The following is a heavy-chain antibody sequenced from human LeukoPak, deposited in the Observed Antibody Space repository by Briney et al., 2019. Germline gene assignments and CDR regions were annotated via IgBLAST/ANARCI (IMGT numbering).Heavy chain of an antibody. J-gene: IGHJ1*01. D-gene: IGHD3-22*01. V-gene: IGHV1-69*06. CDR3: TQGMNYDSSAYWHQH. CDR2: IIPIFGTA. CDR1: GGTFSSYA. Sequence: AASVKVSCKASGGTFSSYAISWVRQAPGQGLEWMGGIIPIFGTANYAQKFQGRVTITADKSTSTAYMELSSLRGEDTAVYYCTQGMNYDSSAYWHQHWGQGTLVTVSS.